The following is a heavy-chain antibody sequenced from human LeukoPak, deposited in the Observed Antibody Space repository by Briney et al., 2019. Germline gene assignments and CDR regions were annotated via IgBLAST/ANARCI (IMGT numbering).Heavy chain of an antibody. Sequence: ASVKLSCKAFGPTFTSYYFHWVRQAPGQGLEGMVIINPSGGSTSYAQKFQGRVTITRDTSTITVYMELRSVRTEDTAVYYCARDATPYYGSGSYRLHWYFDLWGRGTLVTVSS. J-gene: IGHJ2*01. CDR3: ARDATPYYGSGSYRLHWYFDL. D-gene: IGHD3-10*01. CDR1: GPTFTSYY. V-gene: IGHV1-46*01. CDR2: INPSGGST.